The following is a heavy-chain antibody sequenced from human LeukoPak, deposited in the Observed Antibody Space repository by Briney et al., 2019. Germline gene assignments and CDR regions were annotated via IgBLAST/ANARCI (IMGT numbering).Heavy chain of an antibody. D-gene: IGHD2-21*01. V-gene: IGHV4-34*01. Sequence: PSETLSLTCAVYGGSFSGYYWSWIRQPPGKGLEWIGEINHSGSTNYNPSLKSRVTISVDTSKNQLSLRVTSVTAADTAMYYCARIRCGHSDDNHWAQGTLVTVSS. J-gene: IGHJ5*02. CDR3: ARIRCGHSDDNH. CDR1: GGSFSGYY. CDR2: INHSGST.